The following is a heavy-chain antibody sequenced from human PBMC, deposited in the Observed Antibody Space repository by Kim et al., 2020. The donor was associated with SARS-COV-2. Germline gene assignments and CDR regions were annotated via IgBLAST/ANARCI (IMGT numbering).Heavy chain of an antibody. CDR3: AKDLAAGNAYFDY. J-gene: IGHJ4*02. D-gene: IGHD6-13*01. Sequence: YADSVKGRFTISRDNSKNTLYLQMNSLRAEDTAVYYCAKDLAAGNAYFDYWGQGTLVTVSS. V-gene: IGHV3-33*06.